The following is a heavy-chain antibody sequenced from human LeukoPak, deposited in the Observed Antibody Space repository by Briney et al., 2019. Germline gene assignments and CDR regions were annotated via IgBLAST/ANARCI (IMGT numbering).Heavy chain of an antibody. Sequence: SETLSLTCTISGGSISSHYWSWIRQPPGKGLEWIGYIYYSGSTIYNPSLESRVTISVDTSKRRFSLKLSSVTAADTAVYYCARVGASSSSWYYFDYWGQGTLVTVSS. J-gene: IGHJ4*02. CDR2: IYYSGST. V-gene: IGHV4-59*11. D-gene: IGHD6-13*01. CDR3: ARVGASSSSWYYFDY. CDR1: GGSISSHY.